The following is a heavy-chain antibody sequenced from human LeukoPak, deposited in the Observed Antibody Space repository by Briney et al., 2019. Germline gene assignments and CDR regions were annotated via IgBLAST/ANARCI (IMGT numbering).Heavy chain of an antibody. CDR3: AKEPFRGYYDSSGYYDY. D-gene: IGHD3-22*01. Sequence: GGSLRLSCAASGFTFSSYAMSWVRQAPGEGLEWVSAISGSGGSTYYADSVKGRFTISRDNSKNTLYLQMNSLRAEDTAVYFCAKEPFRGYYDSSGYYDYWGQGTLVTVSS. J-gene: IGHJ4*02. CDR2: ISGSGGST. V-gene: IGHV3-23*01. CDR1: GFTFSSYA.